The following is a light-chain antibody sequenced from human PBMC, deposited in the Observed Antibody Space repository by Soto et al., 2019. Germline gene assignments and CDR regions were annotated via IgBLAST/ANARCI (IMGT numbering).Light chain of an antibody. V-gene: IGKV1-5*01. CDR1: RSISSW. CDR2: DAS. CDR3: QQYNTYSEWT. Sequence: IQMTQSPSTLSASVGASVTITCRASRSISSWLAWYQQKPGKAPNLLIYDASSFETGVASRFSGSGSGTEFTLTIRSLQPDDFATYYCQQYNTYSEWTFGQGTKVDIK. J-gene: IGKJ1*01.